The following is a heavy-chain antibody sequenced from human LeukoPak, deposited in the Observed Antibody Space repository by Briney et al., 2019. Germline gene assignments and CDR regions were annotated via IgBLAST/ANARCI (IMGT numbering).Heavy chain of an antibody. CDR1: GYTFTGYY. CDR2: ISAYNGNT. CDR3: ARVLRFLEWLPTANV. J-gene: IGHJ4*02. V-gene: IGHV1-18*04. Sequence: ASVKVSCKASGYTFTGYYMHWVRQATGQGLEWMGWISAYNGNTNYAQKLQGRVTMTTDTSTSTAYMELRSLRSDDTAVYYCARVLRFLEWLPTANVWGQGTLVTVSS. D-gene: IGHD3-3*01.